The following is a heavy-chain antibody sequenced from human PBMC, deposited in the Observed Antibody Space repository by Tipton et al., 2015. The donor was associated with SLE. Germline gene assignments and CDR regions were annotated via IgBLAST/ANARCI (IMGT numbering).Heavy chain of an antibody. CDR1: GGTFSSYA. CDR3: ARDRVLRGSGYPDYYYYMDV. V-gene: IGHV1-69*01. Sequence: QVQLVQSGAEVKKPGSSVKVSCKASGGTFSSYAISWVRQAPGQGLEWMGGIIPIFGTANYAQKFQGRVTITTDESTSTAYMELSSLRSEDTAVYYCARDRVLRGSGYPDYYYYMDVWGKGTTVTVSS. D-gene: IGHD3-3*01. CDR2: IIPIFGTA. J-gene: IGHJ6*03.